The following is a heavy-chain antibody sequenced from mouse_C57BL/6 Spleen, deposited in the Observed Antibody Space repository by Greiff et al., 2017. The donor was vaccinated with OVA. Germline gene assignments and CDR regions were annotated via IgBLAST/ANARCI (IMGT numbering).Heavy chain of an antibody. J-gene: IGHJ3*01. Sequence: EVKVVESGGGLVKPGGSLKLSCAASGFTFSSYTMSWVRQTPEKRLEWVATISGGGGNTYYPDSVKGRFTISRDNAKNTLYLQMSSLRSEDTALYYCARLGGYYGGFFAYWGQGTLVTVSA. CDR3: ARLGGYYGGFFAY. CDR1: GFTFSSYT. V-gene: IGHV5-9*01. CDR2: ISGGGGNT. D-gene: IGHD1-1*01.